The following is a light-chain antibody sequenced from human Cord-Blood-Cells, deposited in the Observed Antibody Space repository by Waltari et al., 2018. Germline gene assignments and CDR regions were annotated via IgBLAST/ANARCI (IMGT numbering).Light chain of an antibody. V-gene: IGLV2-14*01. J-gene: IGLJ2*01. CDR3: SSYTSSSTVV. CDR1: SSDFGGYNY. Sequence: QSALTQPASVSGSPGQSITISCTGTSSDFGGYNYVSGYQQHPGKAPKLMIYEVSNRPSGVSNRFSGSKSGNTASLTISGLQAEDEADYYCSSYTSSSTVVFGGGTKLTVL. CDR2: EVS.